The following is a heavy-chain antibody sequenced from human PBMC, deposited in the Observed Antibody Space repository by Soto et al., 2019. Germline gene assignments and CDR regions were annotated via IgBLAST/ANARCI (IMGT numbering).Heavy chain of an antibody. CDR1: SGSISSSNW. D-gene: IGHD6-13*01. V-gene: IGHV4-4*02. CDR2: IYHSGST. CDR3: ARDGGSIAAAGTGWFDP. Sequence: SETLSLTCAVSSGSISSSNWWSWVRQPPGKGLEWIGEIYHSGSTNYNPSLKSRVTISVDKSKNQFSLKLSSVTAADTAVYYCARDGGSIAAAGTGWFDPWGQGTLVTVSS. J-gene: IGHJ5*02.